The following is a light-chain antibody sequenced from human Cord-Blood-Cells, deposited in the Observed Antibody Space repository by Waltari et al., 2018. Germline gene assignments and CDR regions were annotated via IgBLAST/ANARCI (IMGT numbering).Light chain of an antibody. Sequence: QSALTQPRSVSGSPGQSVTISCTGTSSDVGGYNYVSWYQQHPGKAPKLMIYAVSKRPSGVPDRVSGSKSVNTASLTISGLQAEDEADYYCCSYAGSYTLVFGGGTKLTVL. CDR2: AVS. CDR3: CSYAGSYTLV. J-gene: IGLJ3*02. V-gene: IGLV2-11*01. CDR1: SSDVGGYNY.